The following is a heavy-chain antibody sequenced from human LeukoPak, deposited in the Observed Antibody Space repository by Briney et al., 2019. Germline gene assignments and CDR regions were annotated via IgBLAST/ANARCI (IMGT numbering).Heavy chain of an antibody. CDR2: ISGGSSFT. CDR3: ARDLGYSSGPNY. D-gene: IGHD6-19*01. J-gene: IGHJ4*02. V-gene: IGHV3-21*01. CDR1: GFSFSSFS. Sequence: PGGSLRLSCAASGFSFSSFSMNWVRQAPGKGLEWVSYISGGSSFTYYVDSVRGRFTISRDNAKNSLYLQMNSLRAEDTAVYYCARDLGYSSGPNYWGQGTRVTVSS.